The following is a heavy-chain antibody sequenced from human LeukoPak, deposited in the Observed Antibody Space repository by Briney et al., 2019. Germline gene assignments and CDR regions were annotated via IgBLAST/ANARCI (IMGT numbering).Heavy chain of an antibody. V-gene: IGHV4-34*01. Sequence: SETLSLTCAVYGGSFSGYYWSWIRQPPGKGLEWIGEINHSGSTNYNPSLKSRVTISVDTSKNQFSLKLSSVTAADTAVYYCARGRAAAGNLDFDYWGQGTLVTVSS. CDR2: INHSGST. CDR1: GGSFSGYY. J-gene: IGHJ4*02. CDR3: ARGRAAAGNLDFDY. D-gene: IGHD6-13*01.